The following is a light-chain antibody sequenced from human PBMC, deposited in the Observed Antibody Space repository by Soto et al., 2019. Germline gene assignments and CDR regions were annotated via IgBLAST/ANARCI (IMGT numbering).Light chain of an antibody. CDR1: QSVSSY. CDR2: DAS. V-gene: IGKV3-11*01. CDR3: QQYGSSGT. J-gene: IGKJ1*01. Sequence: EIVLTQSQATLSLSPGERAALXCRASQSVSSYLAWYQQKPGQAPRLLIYDASNRATGIPARFSGSGSGTDFTLTISRLEPEDFAVYYCQQYGSSGTFGQGTKVDI.